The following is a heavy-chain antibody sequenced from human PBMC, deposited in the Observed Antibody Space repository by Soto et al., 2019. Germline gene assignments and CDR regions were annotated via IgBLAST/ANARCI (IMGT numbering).Heavy chain of an antibody. Sequence: PSETLSLTCIVSGGSISSSSYYWGWIRQPPGKGLEWLASIYYSGSTYYNPSLGSRVTISVHTSKNQLSLNLRSVSAADTAVYYCGRGRGEFDAWGQGTPVTVSS. D-gene: IGHD2-21*01. CDR2: IYYSGST. J-gene: IGHJ5*02. CDR1: GGSISSSSYY. CDR3: GRGRGEFDA. V-gene: IGHV4-39*01.